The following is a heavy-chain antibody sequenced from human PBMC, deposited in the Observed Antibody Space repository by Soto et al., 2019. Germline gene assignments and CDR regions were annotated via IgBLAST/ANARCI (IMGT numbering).Heavy chain of an antibody. CDR3: ARDRGYSGYAIDY. V-gene: IGHV3-11*01. CDR2: ISGGASTI. CDR1: GFTFSDYY. D-gene: IGHD5-12*01. J-gene: IGHJ4*02. Sequence: VGSLRLSCAASGFTFSDYYMSWIRQAPGKGLEWVSYISGGASTIYYADSVKGRFTISRDNAKNSLYLQMNSVRVEDTAVYYCARDRGYSGYAIDYWGQGALVTVSS.